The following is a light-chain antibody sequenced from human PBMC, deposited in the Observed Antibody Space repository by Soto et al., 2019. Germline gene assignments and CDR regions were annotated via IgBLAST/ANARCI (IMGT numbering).Light chain of an antibody. Sequence: QSVLTQPASVSGSPGQSITISCTGTSSDVGTYNYVSWYQQHPGKAPKLMIYEVSNRPSGVSNRFSGSKSGNTASLTISGLQAEDEADYYCSSYTSSITYVFGTGPRSPS. J-gene: IGLJ1*01. CDR3: SSYTSSITYV. CDR2: EVS. CDR1: SSDVGTYNY. V-gene: IGLV2-14*01.